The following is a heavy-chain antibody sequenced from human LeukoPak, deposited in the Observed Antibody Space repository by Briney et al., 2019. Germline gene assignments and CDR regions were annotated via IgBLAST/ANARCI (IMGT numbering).Heavy chain of an antibody. CDR1: GFTYSSYA. CDR2: IINSGGIT. V-gene: IGHV3-23*01. Sequence: GGSLRLSCAASGFTYSSYAMSWVRQAPGKGLEWVSGIINSGGITYYADSVRGRFTISRDISKSTLYLQMNSLRAEDTALYYCARGSKTAGTIYSFDYWGQGTLVTVSS. D-gene: IGHD6-13*01. J-gene: IGHJ4*02. CDR3: ARGSKTAGTIYSFDY.